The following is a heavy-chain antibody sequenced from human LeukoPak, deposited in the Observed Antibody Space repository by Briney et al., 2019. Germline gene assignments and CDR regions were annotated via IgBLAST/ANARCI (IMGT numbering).Heavy chain of an antibody. D-gene: IGHD2-21*01. J-gene: IGHJ5*01. CDR2: LRYNGGSP. V-gene: IGHV3-23*01. CDR1: GFTFSNYG. Sequence: PGGSLRLSCAASGFTFSNYGMSWVRQAPGKGLEWVSSLRYNGGSPYYADSVKGRFTISRDNSENTLYLHMNSLRVEDTGVYYCAKDPETYSSRWFDSWGEGTVVTVSS. CDR3: AKDPETYSSRWFDS.